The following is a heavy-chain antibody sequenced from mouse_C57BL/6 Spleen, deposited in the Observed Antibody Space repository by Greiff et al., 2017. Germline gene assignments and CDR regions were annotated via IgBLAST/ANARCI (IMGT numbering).Heavy chain of an antibody. Sequence: VQLQQSGAELVRPGSSVKLSCKASGYTFTSYWMHWVKQRPIQGLEWIGNIDPSDSETHYNQKFKDKATLTVDKSSSTAYMQLSSLTSEDSAVYYCARLRPHYYAMDYWGQGTSVTVSS. CDR1: GYTFTSYW. D-gene: IGHD6-1*01. J-gene: IGHJ4*01. V-gene: IGHV1-52*01. CDR2: IDPSDSET. CDR3: ARLRPHYYAMDY.